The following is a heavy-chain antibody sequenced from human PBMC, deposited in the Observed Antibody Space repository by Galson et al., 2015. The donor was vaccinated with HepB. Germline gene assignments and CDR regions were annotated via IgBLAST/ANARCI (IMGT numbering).Heavy chain of an antibody. J-gene: IGHJ4*02. D-gene: IGHD4-23*01. V-gene: IGHV3-64*02. CDR1: GFTFSSYA. Sequence: SLRLSCAASGFTFSSYAMHWVRQAPGKGLEYVSAISSNGGSTYYADSVKGRFTISRDNSKNTLYLQVGSLRAEDMAVYYCARGGYSDGGNSFYFDYWGQGTLVTVSS. CDR3: ARGGYSDGGNSFYFDY. CDR2: ISSNGGST.